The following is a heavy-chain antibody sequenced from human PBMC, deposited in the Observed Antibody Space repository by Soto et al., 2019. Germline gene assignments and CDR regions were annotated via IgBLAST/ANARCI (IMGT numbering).Heavy chain of an antibody. Sequence: ASVKVSCKVSGYTLTELSMHWVRQAPGKGLEWMGWFNPEDGETIYAQKFQGRVTMTGDTPISTAYMELSRLRSEYTAVYYCARDITFYYGSGSRAWYYGMDVWGQGTTVTVSS. D-gene: IGHD3-10*01. J-gene: IGHJ6*02. CDR3: ARDITFYYGSGSRAWYYGMDV. CDR1: GYTLTELS. V-gene: IGHV1-24*01. CDR2: FNPEDGET.